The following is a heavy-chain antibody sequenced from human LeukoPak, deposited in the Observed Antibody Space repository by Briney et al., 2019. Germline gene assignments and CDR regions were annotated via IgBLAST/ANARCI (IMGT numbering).Heavy chain of an antibody. CDR1: GFTFSSYS. Sequence: PGGSLRLSCAASGFTFSSYSMNWVRQAPGKGLEWVSFISSSSSSINYADSVKGRFTISRDYAKNSLYLQMNSLRAEDTAVYYCARDRDGTAYYPLDFRGQGTLVTVSS. J-gene: IGHJ4*02. D-gene: IGHD3-22*01. V-gene: IGHV3-21*01. CDR3: ARDRDGTAYYPLDF. CDR2: ISSSSSSI.